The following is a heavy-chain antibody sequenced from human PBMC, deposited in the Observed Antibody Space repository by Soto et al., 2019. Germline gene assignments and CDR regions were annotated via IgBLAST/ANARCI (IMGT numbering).Heavy chain of an antibody. CDR2: INHSGST. CDR1: GGSFSCYY. CDR3: ASVDTAMVTDWFNP. Sequence: PSETLSRTCAVYGGSFSCYYWSWIRQPPGKGLDWIGEINHSGSTNYNPSLKSRVTISVDTSKNQFSLKLSSVTAADTAVYYCASVDTAMVTDWFNPLGQGTLVTVS. V-gene: IGHV4-34*01. D-gene: IGHD5-18*01. J-gene: IGHJ5*02.